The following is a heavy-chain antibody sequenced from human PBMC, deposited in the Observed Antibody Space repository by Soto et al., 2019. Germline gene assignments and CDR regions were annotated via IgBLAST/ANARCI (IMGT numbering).Heavy chain of an antibody. V-gene: IGHV2-5*02. CDR3: AHRQASGRDYYYGMDV. CDR2: IYWDDDK. Sequence: SGPTLVNPTQTLTLTCTFSGFSLSTSGLGVGSIRQPPGKALEWLALIYWDDDKRYSPSLKRSLTITTDTSKNQEVPTTTNMDNGVTDTHYCAHRQASGRDYYYGMDVWVQGS. D-gene: IGHD3-3*01. J-gene: IGHJ6*02. CDR1: GFSLSTSGLG.